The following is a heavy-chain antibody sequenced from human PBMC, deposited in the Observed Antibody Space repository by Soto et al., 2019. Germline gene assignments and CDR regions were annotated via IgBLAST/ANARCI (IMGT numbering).Heavy chain of an antibody. CDR3: ARGVLY. D-gene: IGHD1-1*01. Sequence: SETLSLTCTVSGGSISSGGYFWSWIRQPPGKGLEWIGNVFYSGTTYYNPSLKSRVTISVDTSKNQFSLKLSSVTAADTAVYFCARGVLYWGQGTLVTVSS. CDR2: VFYSGTT. J-gene: IGHJ4*02. CDR1: GGSISSGGYF. V-gene: IGHV4-31*03.